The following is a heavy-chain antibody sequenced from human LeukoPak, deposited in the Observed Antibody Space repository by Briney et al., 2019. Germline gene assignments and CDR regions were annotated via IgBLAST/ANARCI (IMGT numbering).Heavy chain of an antibody. V-gene: IGHV1-69*04. CDR2: IIPILGIA. D-gene: IGHD1-26*01. CDR1: GGTFSSYA. Sequence: GSSVKVSCKASGGTFSSYAISWVRQAPGQGLEWMGRIIPILGIANYAQKFQGRVTITADKSTSTAYMELSSLRSEDTAVYYCARESSWELLGRGYDYWGQGTLVTVSS. CDR3: ARESSWELLGRGYDY. J-gene: IGHJ4*02.